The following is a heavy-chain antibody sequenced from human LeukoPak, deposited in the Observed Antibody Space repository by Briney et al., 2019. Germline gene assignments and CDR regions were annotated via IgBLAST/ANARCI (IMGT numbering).Heavy chain of an antibody. CDR3: ARAPIVVVTAGAFDI. D-gene: IGHD2-21*02. CDR2: IYYSGST. V-gene: IGHV4-31*03. CDR1: GGSISSGGYY. Sequence: PSETLSLTCTVSGGSISSGGYYWSWIREHPGKGLEWIVYIYYSGSTYYNPSLKSRVTISLDTSKNQFSLKLSSVTAADTAVYYCARAPIVVVTAGAFDIWGQGTMVTVSS. J-gene: IGHJ3*02.